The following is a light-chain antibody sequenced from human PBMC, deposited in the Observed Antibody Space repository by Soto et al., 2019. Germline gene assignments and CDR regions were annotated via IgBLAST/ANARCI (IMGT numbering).Light chain of an antibody. J-gene: IGKJ1*01. CDR2: DAS. V-gene: IGKV3-11*01. CDR1: QSVGKY. Sequence: EIVMTQSPATLSLSPGERATLSCRASQSVGKYLVWYQQKPGQAPRLLIYDASNRATGIPARFSGSGSGTDSTLTISSLEPEDVAVYYCQQRGNRPPWTFGQGTKVEIK. CDR3: QQRGNRPPWT.